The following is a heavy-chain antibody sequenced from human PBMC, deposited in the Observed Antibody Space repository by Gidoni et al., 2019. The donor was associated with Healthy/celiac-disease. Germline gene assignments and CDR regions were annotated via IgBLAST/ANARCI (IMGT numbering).Heavy chain of an antibody. CDR3: ARDYGDYNLDY. D-gene: IGHD4-17*01. V-gene: IGHV3-33*01. J-gene: IGHJ4*02. Sequence: QVQLVESGGVLVRPGRSLELSCAGSGFTFSSYGMHWVRQAPGKGLEWVAVIWYDGSNKYYADSVKGRFTISRDNSKNTLYLQMNSLRAEDTAVYYCARDYGDYNLDYWGQGTLVTVSS. CDR2: IWYDGSNK. CDR1: GFTFSSYG.